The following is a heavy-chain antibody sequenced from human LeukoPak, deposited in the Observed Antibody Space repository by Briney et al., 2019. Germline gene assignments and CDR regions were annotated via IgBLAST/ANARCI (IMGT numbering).Heavy chain of an antibody. CDR3: ARDYYDSSGYYYFDY. CDR1: GFTFSSYS. V-gene: IGHV3-48*04. J-gene: IGHJ4*02. D-gene: IGHD3-22*01. Sequence: GGSLRLSCAASGFTFSSYSMDWVRQAPGKGLEWVSYVSSSGSTIYYADSVKGRFTISRDNAKNSLYLQMNSLRAEDTAVYYCARDYYDSSGYYYFDYWGQGTLVTVSS. CDR2: VSSSGSTI.